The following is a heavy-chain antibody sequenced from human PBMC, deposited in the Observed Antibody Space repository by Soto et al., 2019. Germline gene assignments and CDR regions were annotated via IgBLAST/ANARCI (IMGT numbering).Heavy chain of an antibody. V-gene: IGHV4-31*03. D-gene: IGHD4-17*01. CDR3: AREVEVGDYVGVYYFDY. CDR2: IYYSGST. Sequence: QVQLQESGPGLVKPSQTLSLTCTVSGGSISSGGYYWSWIRQHPGKGLEWIGYIYYSGSTYYNPSLKSRVTISVDTSKNQFSLKLSAVTAADTAVYYCAREVEVGDYVGVYYFDYWGQGTLVTVSS. CDR1: GGSISSGGYY. J-gene: IGHJ4*02.